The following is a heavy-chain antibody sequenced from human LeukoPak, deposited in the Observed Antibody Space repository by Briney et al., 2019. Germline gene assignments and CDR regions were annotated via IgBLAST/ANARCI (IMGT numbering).Heavy chain of an antibody. CDR2: IKYDDTVK. D-gene: IGHD2-15*01. V-gene: IGHV3-7*01. J-gene: IGHJ4*02. Sequence: GGSLRLSCTAAGFNFGTYWMSWVRQSPEKGPEFEANIKYDDTVKNYVDSVKGRFTISRDNPSNSVYLQMDSLRPEDTALYYCARDPDSSAFDYWGQGAQVTVSS. CDR1: GFNFGTYW. CDR3: ARDPDSSAFDY.